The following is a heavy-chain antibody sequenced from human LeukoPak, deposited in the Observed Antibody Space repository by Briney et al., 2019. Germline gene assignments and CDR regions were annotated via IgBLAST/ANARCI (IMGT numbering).Heavy chain of an antibody. CDR2: ISGSGGST. V-gene: IGHV3-23*01. CDR1: GFTVSSNY. Sequence: GGSLRLSCAASGFTVSSNYMSWVRQAPGKGLEWVSAISGSGGSTYYADSVKGRFTISRDNSKNTLYLQMNSLRAEDTAVYYCANYKELLLILVYWGQGTLVTVSS. J-gene: IGHJ4*02. CDR3: ANYKELLLILVY. D-gene: IGHD1-26*01.